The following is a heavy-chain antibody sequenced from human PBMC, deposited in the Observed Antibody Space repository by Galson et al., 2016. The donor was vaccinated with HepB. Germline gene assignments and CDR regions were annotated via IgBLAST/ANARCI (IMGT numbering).Heavy chain of an antibody. V-gene: IGHV1-69*13. CDR2: IIPMLRTT. Sequence: SVKVSCKASGGTFNTSAVTWVRQAPGQGLEWMGGIIPMLRTTKYAQKFQGRVTITADESTSTAYMYLSSLRSDDTAVYYCARHDSRSWSRFGFDPWGQGTLVTVSS. CDR3: ARHDSRSWSRFGFDP. J-gene: IGHJ5*02. CDR1: GGTFNTSA. D-gene: IGHD3-22*01.